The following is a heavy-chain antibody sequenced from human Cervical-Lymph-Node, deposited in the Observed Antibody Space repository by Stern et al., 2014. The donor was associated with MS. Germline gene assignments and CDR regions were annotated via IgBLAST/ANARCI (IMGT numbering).Heavy chain of an antibody. V-gene: IGHV1-69*01. CDR1: GDTFSSYA. D-gene: IGHD3-10*01. CDR2: LIPFFGAP. CDR3: ALRRSYYVH. J-gene: IGHJ4*02. Sequence: QVKLVQSGAEVKKPGSSVKLSCKASGDTFSSYALSWVRQAPGQGLEWVGGLIPFFGAPRYAEKFQDRVTITPEESTGTAFMELTSLTFDDTAVYYCALRRSYYVHWGQGTLVTVSS.